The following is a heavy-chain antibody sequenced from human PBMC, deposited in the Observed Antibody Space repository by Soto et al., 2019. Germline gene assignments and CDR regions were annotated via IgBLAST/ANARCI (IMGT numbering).Heavy chain of an antibody. D-gene: IGHD3-3*01. CDR3: AREGAENRGKGLWSESHVEYHGMDV. CDR1: GGTFSSYA. V-gene: IGHV1-69*13. Sequence: GASVKVSCKASGGTFSSYAISWVRQAPGQGLEWMGGIIPIFGTANYAQKFQGRVTITADESTSTAYMELSSLRSEDTAVYYCAREGAENRGKGLWSESHVEYHGMDVWGRGTTVTVSS. CDR2: IIPIFGTA. J-gene: IGHJ6*02.